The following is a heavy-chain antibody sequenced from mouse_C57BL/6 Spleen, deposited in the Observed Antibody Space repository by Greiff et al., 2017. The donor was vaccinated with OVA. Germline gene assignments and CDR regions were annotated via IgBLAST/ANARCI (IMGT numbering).Heavy chain of an antibody. V-gene: IGHV5-9*01. CDR1: GFTFSSYT. Sequence: EVQLVESGGGLVKPGGSLKLSCAASGFTFSSYTMSWVRQTPEKRLEWVATISGGGGNTYYPDSVKGRFTISRDNAKNTMYLQMSSLRSEDTALYYCARPPIDYGSLYWYFDVWGTGTTVTVSS. CDR2: ISGGGGNT. J-gene: IGHJ1*03. D-gene: IGHD1-1*01. CDR3: ARPPIDYGSLYWYFDV.